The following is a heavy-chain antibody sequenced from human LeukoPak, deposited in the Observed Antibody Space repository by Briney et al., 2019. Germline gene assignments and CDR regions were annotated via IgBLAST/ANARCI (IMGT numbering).Heavy chain of an antibody. Sequence: GGSLRLSCAASGFTFSSYGMHWVRQAPGKGLGWVAVISYDGSNKYYADSVKGRFTLSRDHSKNTLYQQMNSLRAEDTTVYYCAKGLEHYDILTGTQSHWGEGTLVSVSS. CDR2: ISYDGSNK. J-gene: IGHJ4*02. V-gene: IGHV3-30*18. CDR1: GFTFSSYG. CDR3: AKGLEHYDILTGTQSH. D-gene: IGHD3-9*01.